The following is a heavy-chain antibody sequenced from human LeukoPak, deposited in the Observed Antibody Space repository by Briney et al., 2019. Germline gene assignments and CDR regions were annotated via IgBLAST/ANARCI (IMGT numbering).Heavy chain of an antibody. CDR1: GFTFSRYA. Sequence: GGSLRLSCAASGFTFSRYAMSWVRQAPGKGLEWVSTLSGSGGSTYYADSVKGRFTISRDNSKNTLYLQMNSLRAEDTAVYYCAKDFSGAFDYWGQGTLVTVSS. D-gene: IGHD3-10*01. J-gene: IGHJ4*02. CDR2: LSGSGGST. CDR3: AKDFSGAFDY. V-gene: IGHV3-23*01.